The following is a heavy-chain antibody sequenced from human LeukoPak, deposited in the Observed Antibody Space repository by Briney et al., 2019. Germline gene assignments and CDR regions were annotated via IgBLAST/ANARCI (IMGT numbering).Heavy chain of an antibody. D-gene: IGHD6-13*01. J-gene: IGHJ5*02. CDR1: GYTFTGYY. Sequence: ASVKVSCKASGYTFTGYYMHWVRQAPGQGLEWMGWINPNSGGTNYAQKFQGRVTMTRDTSISTAYMELSRLRSDDTAVYYCARAAAGTYEYWFDPWGQGTLVTVSS. CDR3: ARAAAGTYEYWFDP. CDR2: INPNSGGT. V-gene: IGHV1-2*02.